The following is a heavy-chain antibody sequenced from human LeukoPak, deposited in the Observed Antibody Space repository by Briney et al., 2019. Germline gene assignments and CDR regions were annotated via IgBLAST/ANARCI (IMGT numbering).Heavy chain of an antibody. Sequence: SETLSLTCTVSGYFISSGYYWGWIRQPPGKGLEWIGSIYHSGSTYYNPSLKSRVTISVDTSKNQFSLKLSSVTAADTAVYYCARDLDYDFWSGYPSSVYFDYWGQGTLVTVSS. CDR3: ARDLDYDFWSGYPSSVYFDY. V-gene: IGHV4-38-2*02. CDR1: GYFISSGYY. CDR2: IYHSGST. J-gene: IGHJ4*02. D-gene: IGHD3-3*01.